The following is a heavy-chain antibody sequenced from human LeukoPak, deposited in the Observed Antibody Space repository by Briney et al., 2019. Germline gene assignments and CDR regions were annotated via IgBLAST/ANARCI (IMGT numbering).Heavy chain of an antibody. CDR1: GGSISSYY. CDR3: ARENEEGYCSGGSCYDNWFDP. CDR2: IYTSGST. J-gene: IGHJ5*02. V-gene: IGHV4-4*07. D-gene: IGHD2-15*01. Sequence: SETLSLTCTVSGGSISSYYWSWIRQPAGKGLEWIGRIYTSGSTNYNPSLKSRVTMPVDTSKNQVSLKLSSVNAADTAVYYCARENEEGYCSGGSCYDNWFDPWGQGTLVTVSS.